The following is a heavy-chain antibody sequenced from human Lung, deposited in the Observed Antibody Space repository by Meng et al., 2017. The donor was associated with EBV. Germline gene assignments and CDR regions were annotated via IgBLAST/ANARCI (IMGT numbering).Heavy chain of an antibody. Sequence: VQLVQSGAEVKKPGASVMVSCKASGSPFTSYVMNWVRQAPGQGLEWLGTINCYTSGTAYARKFQGRITLTRDTSTTTVYMDLGSLGSDDTAFYYCAREKSPGHFDYFGQGILVTVSS. J-gene: IGHJ4*02. CDR2: INCYTSGT. CDR1: GSPFTSYV. V-gene: IGHV1-46*01. CDR3: AREKSPGHFDY.